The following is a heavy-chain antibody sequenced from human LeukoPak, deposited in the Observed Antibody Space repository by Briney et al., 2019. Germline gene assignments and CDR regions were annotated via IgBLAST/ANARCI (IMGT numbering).Heavy chain of an antibody. D-gene: IGHD4-17*01. V-gene: IGHV3-23*01. Sequence: PGGSLRLSCAASGFTFSSYAMSWVRQAPGKGLEWVSAISGSGGSTYYADSVKGRFTISRDNSRNSLYLQTNSLRAEDTAVYYCARVSEYGDYHFDFWGQGTLVTVSS. CDR2: ISGSGGST. CDR1: GFTFSSYA. CDR3: ARVSEYGDYHFDF. J-gene: IGHJ4*02.